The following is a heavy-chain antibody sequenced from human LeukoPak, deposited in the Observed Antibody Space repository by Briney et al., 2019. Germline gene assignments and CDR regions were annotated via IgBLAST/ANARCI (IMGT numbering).Heavy chain of an antibody. CDR1: GFTFSDHY. V-gene: IGHV3-72*01. J-gene: IGHJ4*02. Sequence: PGGSLRLSCAASGFTFSDHYMDWVRQAAGKGRDWVGRTRNRANSYTTEYAASVKGRFTISRDDSKNSLYLQMNSLKTEDTAVYYCARVSRSSDFDSWGQGTLVTVSS. CDR3: ARVSRSSDFDS. D-gene: IGHD1-26*01. CDR2: TRNRANSYTT.